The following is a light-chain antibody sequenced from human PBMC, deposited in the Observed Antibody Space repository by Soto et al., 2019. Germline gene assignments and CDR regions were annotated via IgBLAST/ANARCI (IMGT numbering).Light chain of an antibody. CDR1: KNDIGVYDF. Sequence: QSALTQPPSASGSPGQSVTISCTGTKNDIGVYDFVSWYQHHPGKAPRLIIYEVVQRPSGVPDRFSGSKSGNTASLTVSGLQAADEAVYYCSSYTTGSTLPWVFGTGTKVTVL. CDR3: SSYTTGSTLPWV. V-gene: IGLV2-8*01. J-gene: IGLJ1*01. CDR2: EVV.